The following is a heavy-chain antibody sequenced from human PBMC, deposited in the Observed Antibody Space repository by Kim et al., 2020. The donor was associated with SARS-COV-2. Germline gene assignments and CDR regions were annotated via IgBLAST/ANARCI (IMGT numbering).Heavy chain of an antibody. J-gene: IGHJ4*02. D-gene: IGHD3-9*01. Sequence: SVKVSCKASGGTFSSYAISWVRQAPGQGLEWMGGIILLFGTAKYAQKFQGRVTINADESTSTAYMELSSLRAEGTAGYYCSRGRYDILTGYPTPFHIDYWGQGTLVTVSS. CDR3: SRGRYDILTGYPTPFHIDY. V-gene: IGHV1-69*13. CDR1: GGTFSSYA. CDR2: IILLFGTA.